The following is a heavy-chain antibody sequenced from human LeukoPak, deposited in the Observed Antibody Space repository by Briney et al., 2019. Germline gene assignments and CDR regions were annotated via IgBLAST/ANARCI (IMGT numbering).Heavy chain of an antibody. CDR1: GGSISSYY. D-gene: IGHD5-12*01. CDR2: IYYSGST. CDR3: ARRRGGYGAFDY. Sequence: PSETLSLTCTVSGGSISSYYWSWIRQPPGKGLEWIGYIYYSGSTNYNPSLKSQVTISVDTSKNQFSLKLSSVTAADTAVYYCARRRGGYGAFDYWGQGTLVTVSS. V-gene: IGHV4-59*08. J-gene: IGHJ4*02.